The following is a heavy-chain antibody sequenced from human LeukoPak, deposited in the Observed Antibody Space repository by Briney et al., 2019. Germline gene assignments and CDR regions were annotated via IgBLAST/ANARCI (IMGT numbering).Heavy chain of an antibody. CDR2: IKQDGSEK. CDR1: GFTFSSYW. V-gene: IGHV3-7*05. Sequence: PGGSLRLSCAASGFTFSSYWMSWVRQAPGKGLEWVANIKQDGSEKYYVDSVKGRFTISRDNAKNSLYLQMDSLRAEDTAVYYCAKEATHSSGYPFDYWGQGTLVTVSS. D-gene: IGHD3-22*01. J-gene: IGHJ4*02. CDR3: AKEATHSSGYPFDY.